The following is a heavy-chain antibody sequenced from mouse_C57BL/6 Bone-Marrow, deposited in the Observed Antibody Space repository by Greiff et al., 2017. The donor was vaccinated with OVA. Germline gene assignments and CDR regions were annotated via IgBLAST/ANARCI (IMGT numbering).Heavy chain of an antibody. D-gene: IGHD2-4*01. J-gene: IGHJ3*01. CDR1: GYTFTSYW. CDR2: INPSNGGT. CDR3: ARAGIYYDYDDWFAY. V-gene: IGHV1-53*01. Sequence: VQLQQPGTELVKPGASVKLSCKASGYTFTSYWMHWVKQRPGQGLEWIGNINPSNGGTNYNEKFKSKATLTVDKSSSTAYMQLSSLTSEDSAVYFCARAGIYYDYDDWFAYWGQGTLVTVSA.